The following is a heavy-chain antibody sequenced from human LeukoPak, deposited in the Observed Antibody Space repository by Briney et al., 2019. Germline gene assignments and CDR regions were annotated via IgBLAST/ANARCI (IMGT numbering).Heavy chain of an antibody. CDR1: GFTVSSNY. D-gene: IGHD3-10*01. CDR2: IYSGGST. V-gene: IGHV3-53*01. J-gene: IGHJ5*02. CDR3: ASRLYYYGSGSYRSRNWFDP. Sequence: PGGSLRLSCAASGFTVSSNYMSWVRQAPGKGLEWVSVIYSGGSTYDADSVKGRFTISRDNSKNTLYLQMNSLRAEDTAVYYCASRLYYYGSGSYRSRNWFDPWGQGTLVTVSS.